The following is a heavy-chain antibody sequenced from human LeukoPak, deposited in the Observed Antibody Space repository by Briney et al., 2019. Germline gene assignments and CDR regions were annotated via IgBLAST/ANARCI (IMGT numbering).Heavy chain of an antibody. J-gene: IGHJ4*02. CDR1: GFTVSDHW. Sequence: QTGGSLRLSCAASGFTVSDHWMNWVRQAPGKGLEWVANIKQDGSEKYYVNSVKGRFTISRDSAKNSLYLQMNSLRGEDMAVYYCAREQRSLRIGYYFDYWGQETLVTVSS. D-gene: IGHD5/OR15-5a*01. V-gene: IGHV3-7*01. CDR2: IKQDGSEK. CDR3: AREQRSLRIGYYFDY.